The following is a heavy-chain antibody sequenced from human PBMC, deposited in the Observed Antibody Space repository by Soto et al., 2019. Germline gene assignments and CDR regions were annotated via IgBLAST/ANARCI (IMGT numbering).Heavy chain of an antibody. D-gene: IGHD6-13*01. J-gene: IGHJ5*02. CDR1: GYTFTGHY. CDR2: IGPESGAT. Sequence: QVQLVQSGAEVKKPGASVKVSCKASGYTFTGHYIHWVRQAPEQGPEWMGEIGPESGATRYAQKFQGRVTMTRDMSITTVYMELNNLSPDDTAVYYCGRVGGSSWYWFDPWGQGTLVTVSS. CDR3: GRVGGSSWYWFDP. V-gene: IGHV1-2*02.